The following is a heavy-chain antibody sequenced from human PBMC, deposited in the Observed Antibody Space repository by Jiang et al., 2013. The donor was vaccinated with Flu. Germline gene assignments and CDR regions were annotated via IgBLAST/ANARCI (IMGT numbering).Heavy chain of an antibody. CDR2: INTNTGNP. J-gene: IGHJ4*02. V-gene: IGHV7-4-1*02. D-gene: IGHD2-2*01. CDR1: GYTFTSYF. Sequence: QSGSELKKPGASVKISCKASGYTFTSYFINWVRQAPGQGLEWMGWINTNTGNPTYAQGFTGRFVFSLDTSVSTAYLQINSLKPEDTAVYYCTRDSNSRCSTTSCRPHHNYWGQGTLVTVSS. CDR3: TRDSNSRCSTTSCRPHHNY.